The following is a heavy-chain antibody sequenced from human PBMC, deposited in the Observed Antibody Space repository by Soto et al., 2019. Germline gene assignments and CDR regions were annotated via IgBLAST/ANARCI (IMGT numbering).Heavy chain of an antibody. J-gene: IGHJ4*02. CDR3: ARHGGMATDLGDY. CDR1: GYSFTSDW. D-gene: IGHD5-12*01. Sequence: PEESLRISWKGSGYSFTSDWIGWVRQMPGKGLEWMGIIYPGDSDTRYSPSFQGQVTISADKSISTAYPQWSSLKASDTAMYYCARHGGMATDLGDYWGQRTLVTVSS. V-gene: IGHV5-51*01. CDR2: IYPGDSDT.